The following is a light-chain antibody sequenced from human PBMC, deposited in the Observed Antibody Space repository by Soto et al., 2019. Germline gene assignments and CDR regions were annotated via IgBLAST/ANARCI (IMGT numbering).Light chain of an antibody. CDR3: QSYDSSLSGVV. V-gene: IGLV1-40*01. J-gene: IGLJ2*01. Sequence: HSVLTQPPSVSGAPVQRVTLSCTGSISNIGAGYGVHWYQQLPGRAPKPLVYDNTKRHSVVPDRFSGSKSGTSASLAITRLQADDEADYYCQSYDSSLSGVVFGGGTKLTFL. CDR2: DNT. CDR1: ISNIGAGYG.